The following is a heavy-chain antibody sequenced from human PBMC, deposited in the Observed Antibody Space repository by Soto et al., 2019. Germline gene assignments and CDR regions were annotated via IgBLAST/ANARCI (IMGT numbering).Heavy chain of an antibody. CDR3: ARYGYKTDGYFDY. CDR2: INPSGGST. D-gene: IGHD1-1*01. CDR1: GYSFTSYY. V-gene: IGHV1-46*01. J-gene: IGHJ4*02. Sequence: ASVKVSCKASGYSFTSYYIHWVRQAPGQGLEWMGIINPSGGSTGYAQKFQGRVTMTRDTSTSTVYMELSSLRSEDTAVYYCARYGYKTDGYFDYWGRGTLVTVSS.